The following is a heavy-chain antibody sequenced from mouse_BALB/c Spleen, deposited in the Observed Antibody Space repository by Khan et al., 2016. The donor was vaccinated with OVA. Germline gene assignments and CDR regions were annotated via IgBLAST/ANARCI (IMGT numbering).Heavy chain of an antibody. CDR1: GYSFTSYY. D-gene: IGHD2-12*01. Sequence: IQLVQSGPELMKPGASVKISCKASGYSFTSYYIHWVMESHGKSLEWIGYIDPFSGDTTYNQKFKGKATLTVDKSSSTAYILLSNLTSEDSAVYYCTRHCYVAWFTYWGQGTLVTVSA. CDR2: IDPFSGDT. J-gene: IGHJ3*01. CDR3: TRHCYVAWFTY. V-gene: IGHV1S135*01.